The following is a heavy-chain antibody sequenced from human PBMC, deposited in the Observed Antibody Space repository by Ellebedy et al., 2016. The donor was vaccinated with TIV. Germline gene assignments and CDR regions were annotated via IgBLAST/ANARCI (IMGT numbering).Heavy chain of an antibody. Sequence: MPSETLSLTCTISRGSISFYYWNWIRQPPGKGLAWIGYIYYSGSTYYNPSLKSRVTISVDTSKNQFSLKLSSVTAADTAVYYCARALRIQLWFGSWGQGTLVTVSS. CDR3: ARALRIQLWFGS. CDR1: RGSISFYY. CDR2: IYYSGST. D-gene: IGHD5-18*01. V-gene: IGHV4-59*08. J-gene: IGHJ4*02.